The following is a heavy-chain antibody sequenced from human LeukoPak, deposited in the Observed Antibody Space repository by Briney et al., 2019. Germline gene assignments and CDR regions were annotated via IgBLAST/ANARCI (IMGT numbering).Heavy chain of an antibody. Sequence: GDPLKVSCKASGYTFTGYYMHWVRQAPGQGLEWMGWIIPNIGATNYATTFQARVTMTKDTSISTAYMELNRLTSDDTAVHYCARQLGTTSREYWGQGTLVTVSS. V-gene: IGHV1-2*02. CDR3: ARQLGTTSREY. CDR2: IIPNIGAT. CDR1: GYTFTGYY. J-gene: IGHJ4*02. D-gene: IGHD1/OR15-1a*01.